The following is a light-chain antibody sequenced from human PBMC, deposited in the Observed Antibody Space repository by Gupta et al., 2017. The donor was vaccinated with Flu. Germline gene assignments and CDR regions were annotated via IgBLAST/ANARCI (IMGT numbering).Light chain of an antibody. CDR1: QIIGDY. Sequence: PVTLSLSPGETVTLSCKASQIIGDYVGWYQDNPGRAPRLLIYDGSNRATGVPPRFSGSESGTDFTLTISSLESEDFAIYFCQQRSTWPITFGHGTKMEI. J-gene: IGKJ2*01. V-gene: IGKV3-11*01. CDR2: DGS. CDR3: QQRSTWPIT.